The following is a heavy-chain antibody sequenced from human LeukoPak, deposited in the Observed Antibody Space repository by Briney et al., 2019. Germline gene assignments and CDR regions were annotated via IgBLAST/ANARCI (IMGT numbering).Heavy chain of an antibody. J-gene: IGHJ4*02. D-gene: IGHD2-15*01. CDR2: ISGSGGST. CDR1: GFTFSSYG. Sequence: GGSLRLSCAASGFTFSSYGMSWVRQAPGKGLEWVSDISGSGGSTYYADSVKGRFTISRDNSKNTMYLQMNSLRAEDAAVYYCAKAPVTTCSGAYCSPFDYWGQGTLVTVSS. CDR3: AKAPVTTCSGAYCSPFDY. V-gene: IGHV3-23*01.